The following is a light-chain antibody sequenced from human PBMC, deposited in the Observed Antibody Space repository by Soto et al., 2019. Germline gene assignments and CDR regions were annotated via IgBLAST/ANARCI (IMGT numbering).Light chain of an antibody. CDR3: QQYNGYSRT. J-gene: IGKJ1*01. V-gene: IGKV1-5*01. CDR2: DVS. Sequence: EIQRTQSPSTLSASVGDRVTITCRASQSIGDSLAWYQQKPGKAPYLLISDVSSLERGVTSRFSGSGSGTEFTLTISSMQPDDFATFYCQQYNGYSRTVGQGTKVDIK. CDR1: QSIGDS.